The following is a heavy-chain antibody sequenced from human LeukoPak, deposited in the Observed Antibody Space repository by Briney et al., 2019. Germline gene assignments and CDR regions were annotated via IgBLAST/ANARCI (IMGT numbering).Heavy chain of an antibody. D-gene: IGHD6-13*01. CDR2: ISSSSTCI. CDR1: GFTFSSYS. CDR3: ARVWSPPYTSSWPYYFDY. J-gene: IGHJ4*02. Sequence: GGSLRLSCAASGFTFSSYSMNWVRQAPGKGLEWVSSISSSSTCIYYADSVKGRFTISRDNAKNSLYLQMYSLRAEDTAVYYCARVWSPPYTSSWPYYFDYWGQGTLVTVSS. V-gene: IGHV3-21*01.